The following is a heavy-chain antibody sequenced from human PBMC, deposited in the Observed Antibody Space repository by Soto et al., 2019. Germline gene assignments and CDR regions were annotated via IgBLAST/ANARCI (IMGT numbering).Heavy chain of an antibody. D-gene: IGHD4-17*01. V-gene: IGHV4-39*01. CDR2: IYYSGST. J-gene: IGHJ1*01. CDR1: GGSISSSSYY. Sequence: SETLSLTCTVSGGSISSSSYYWGWIRQPPGKGLEWIGSIYYSGSTYYNPSLKSRVTISVDTSKNQFSLKLSSVTAADTAVYYCARQLFSLTTVTTTGRGEYFQHWGQGTLVTVSS. CDR3: ARQLFSLTTVTTTGRGEYFQH.